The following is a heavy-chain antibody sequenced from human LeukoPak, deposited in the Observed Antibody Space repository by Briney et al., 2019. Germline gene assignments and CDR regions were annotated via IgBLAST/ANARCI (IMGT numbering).Heavy chain of an antibody. Sequence: ASVKVSCKASGYTFTTYYMYWVRQAPGQGLEWMGIINPSGGSASYAQKFHGRVTMTRDTSTNTVYMELSSLRSEDTAVYYCARGYCRGGSCANFDYWGQGTLVTVSS. D-gene: IGHD2-15*01. J-gene: IGHJ4*02. CDR1: GYTFTTYY. V-gene: IGHV1-46*01. CDR2: INPSGGSA. CDR3: ARGYCRGGSCANFDY.